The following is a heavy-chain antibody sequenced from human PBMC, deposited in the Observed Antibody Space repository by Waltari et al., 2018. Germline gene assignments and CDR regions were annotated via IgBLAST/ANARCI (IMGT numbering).Heavy chain of an antibody. CDR1: GYSISSGYY. J-gene: IGHJ4*02. D-gene: IGHD3-10*01. Sequence: QVQLQESGPGLVKPSETLSLTCAVSGYSISSGYYWGWLRQPPGKGLEWIGSIYHSGSTYYNPSLKSRVTISVDTSKNQFSLKLSSVTAADTAVYYCAITMVRGVPFDYWGQGTLVTVSS. V-gene: IGHV4-38-2*01. CDR2: IYHSGST. CDR3: AITMVRGVPFDY.